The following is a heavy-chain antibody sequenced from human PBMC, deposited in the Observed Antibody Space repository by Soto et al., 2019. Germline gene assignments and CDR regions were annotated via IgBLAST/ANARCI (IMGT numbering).Heavy chain of an antibody. J-gene: IGHJ6*02. CDR3: ASCYSNPYCYYGMDV. CDR2: INHSGST. Sequence: SETLSLTCAVYGGSFSGYYWSWIRQPPGKGLEWIGEINHSGSTNYNPSLKSRVTISVDRSKNQFSLKLSSVTAADTAVYYCASCYSNPYCYYGMDVCGQGTTVTVSS. CDR1: GGSFSGYY. D-gene: IGHD4-4*01. V-gene: IGHV4-34*01.